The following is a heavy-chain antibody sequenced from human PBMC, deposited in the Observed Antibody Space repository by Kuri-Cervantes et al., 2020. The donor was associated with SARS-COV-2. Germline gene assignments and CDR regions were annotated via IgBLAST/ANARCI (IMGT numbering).Heavy chain of an antibody. CDR2: IWYDGSNK. J-gene: IGHJ4*02. CDR3: AREEYSSSWWGELGPFGY. D-gene: IGHD6-13*01. CDR1: GFTFSSYG. V-gene: IGHV3-33*08. Sequence: GESLKISCAASGFTFSSYGMHWVRQAPGKGLEWVAVIWYDGSNKYYADSVKGRFTISRDNSKNTLYLQMNSLRAEDTAVYYCAREEYSSSWWGELGPFGYWGQGTLVTVSS.